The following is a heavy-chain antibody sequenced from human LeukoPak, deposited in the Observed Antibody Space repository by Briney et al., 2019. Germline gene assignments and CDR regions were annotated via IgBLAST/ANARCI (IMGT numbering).Heavy chain of an antibody. V-gene: IGHV1-18*04. CDR2: ISAYNGNT. CDR3: ARSQPDNFYWLPGGAFDI. Sequence: GASVKVSCKASGYTFTSYGISWVRQAPGQGLEWMGWISAYNGNTNYAQKLQGRVTMTTDTSTSTAYMELRSLRSDDTAGYYCARSQPDNFYWLPGGAFDIWGQGTMVTVSS. CDR1: GYTFTSYG. J-gene: IGHJ3*02. D-gene: IGHD3-9*01.